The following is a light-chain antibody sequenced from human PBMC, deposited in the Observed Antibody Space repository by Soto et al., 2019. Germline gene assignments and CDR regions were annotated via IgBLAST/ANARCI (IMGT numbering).Light chain of an antibody. CDR3: HHYGRSAIFT. CDR2: GAS. J-gene: IGKJ3*01. CDR1: QSVSSNF. V-gene: IGKV3-20*01. Sequence: EIVMTQSPGTLSLSPGERATLSCRASQSVSSNFLSWYQQRPGQAPRLLMDGASSSAAGIPDRFSGSGSGTDFTLTISRLEPEDFAVYYCHHYGRSAIFTFGPGTTVDFK.